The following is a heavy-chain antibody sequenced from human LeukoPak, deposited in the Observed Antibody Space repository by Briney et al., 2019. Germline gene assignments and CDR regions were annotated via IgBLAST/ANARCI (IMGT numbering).Heavy chain of an antibody. CDR3: ARAPGYCSGTSCYFRFDP. Sequence: PSQTLSLTCTVSGASISSTAHYWAWIRQSPGKGLEWIASIYHSGSSYYNPSLKSRVTISLDTSKRHFSLNLSSVTASDTANYYCARAPGYCSGTSCYFRFDPWGQGTLDTVSS. J-gene: IGHJ5*02. CDR2: IYHSGSS. V-gene: IGHV4-39*07. D-gene: IGHD2-2*03. CDR1: GASISSTAHY.